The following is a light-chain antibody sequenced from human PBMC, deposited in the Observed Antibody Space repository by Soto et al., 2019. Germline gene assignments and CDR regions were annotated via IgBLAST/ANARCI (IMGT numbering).Light chain of an antibody. CDR1: QSVSSTY. CDR3: QRYGSSPPFT. CDR2: GAS. J-gene: IGKJ5*01. Sequence: EIVLTQSPGTLSLSPGERATLSCRASQSVSSTYLAWYQQRPGQAPRLLIYGASGRATGIPDRFRGSGSGTVITLTTSRLEPEDCAVYYCQRYGSSPPFTFGEGTRLEIK. V-gene: IGKV3-20*01.